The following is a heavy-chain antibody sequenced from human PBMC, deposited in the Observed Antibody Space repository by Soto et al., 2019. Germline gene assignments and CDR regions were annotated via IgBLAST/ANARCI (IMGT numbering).Heavy chain of an antibody. CDR3: ARGGFYAFDI. J-gene: IGHJ3*02. Sequence: PGGSLRLSWSASGFTFSSYEMNWVRQAPGKELEWVSYISSSGSTIYYADYVKGRFTISSDNAKNSLYLQMNSLRAEDTAVYYCARGGFYAFDIWGQGTMVTVAS. V-gene: IGHV3-48*03. CDR2: ISSSGSTI. CDR1: GFTFSSYE.